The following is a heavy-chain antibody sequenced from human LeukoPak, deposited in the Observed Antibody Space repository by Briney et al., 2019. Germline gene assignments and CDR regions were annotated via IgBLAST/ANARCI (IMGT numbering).Heavy chain of an antibody. Sequence: SVKVSCKASGYTFTSYDINWVRQATGQGLEWMGGIIPIFGTANYVQKFQDRVTITADESTSTVYMELSSLRSEDTAVFYCATSGYGDFVGGYYFDYWGQGTVVTVSS. D-gene: IGHD4-17*01. CDR2: IIPIFGTA. V-gene: IGHV1-69*13. J-gene: IGHJ4*02. CDR3: ATSGYGDFVGGYYFDY. CDR1: GYTFTSYD.